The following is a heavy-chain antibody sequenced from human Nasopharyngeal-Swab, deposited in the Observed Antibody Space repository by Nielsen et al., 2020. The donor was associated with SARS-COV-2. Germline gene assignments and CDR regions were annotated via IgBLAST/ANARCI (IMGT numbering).Heavy chain of an antibody. CDR2: FDPEDGET. D-gene: IGHD5-12*01. CDR3: ARVASGYDQSDY. V-gene: IGHV1-24*01. J-gene: IGHJ4*02. Sequence: ASVKVSCKVSGYTLTELSMHWVRQAPGKGLEWMGGFDPEDGETIYAQKFQGRVTITADESTSTAYMELSSLRSEDTAVYYCARVASGYDQSDYWGQGTLVTVSS. CDR1: GYTLTELS.